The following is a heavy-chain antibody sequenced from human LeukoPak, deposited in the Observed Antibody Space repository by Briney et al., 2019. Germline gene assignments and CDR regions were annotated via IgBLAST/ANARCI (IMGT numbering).Heavy chain of an antibody. Sequence: ASVKVSCKASGGTFSSYAISWVRQAPGQGLEWMGWISAYNGNTNYAQKLQGRVTMTTDTSTSTAYMELRSLRSDDTAVYYCARGTMVRDVGFDPWGQGTLVTVSS. CDR3: ARGTMVRDVGFDP. J-gene: IGHJ5*02. CDR1: GGTFSSYA. D-gene: IGHD3-10*01. CDR2: ISAYNGNT. V-gene: IGHV1-18*01.